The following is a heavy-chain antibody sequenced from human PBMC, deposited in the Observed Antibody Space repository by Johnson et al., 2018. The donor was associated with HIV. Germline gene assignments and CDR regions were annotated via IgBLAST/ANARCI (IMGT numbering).Heavy chain of an antibody. CDR2: IKQDGSEK. V-gene: IGHV3-7*01. J-gene: IGHJ3*02. CDR1: GFTFSSYW. Sequence: VQLVESGGGVVQPGGSLRLSCAASGFTFSSYWMSWVRQAPGKGLEWVANIKQDGSEKYYVDSVKGRFTISRDNAKNTLYLQMDSLGAEDTAVYYCAKDQASVGTGEYAFDIWGQGTMVSVSS. CDR3: AKDQASVGTGEYAFDI. D-gene: IGHD7-27*01.